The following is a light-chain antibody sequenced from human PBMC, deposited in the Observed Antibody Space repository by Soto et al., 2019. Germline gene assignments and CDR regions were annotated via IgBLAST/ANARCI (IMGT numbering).Light chain of an antibody. CDR3: RSYTSSATLGV. J-gene: IGLJ3*02. Sequence: QSALTQPASVSGSPGQSITISCTGTNSDVGGYDYVSWYQQHPGKAPKLMIYEVSHRPSGVSNRFSGSRSGNTASLTISGPQAEDEADYYCRSYTSSATLGVFGGGTKLTVL. CDR2: EVS. V-gene: IGLV2-14*01. CDR1: NSDVGGYDY.